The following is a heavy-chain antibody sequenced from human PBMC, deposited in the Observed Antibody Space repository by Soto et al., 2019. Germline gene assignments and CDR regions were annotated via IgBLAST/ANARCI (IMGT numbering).Heavy chain of an antibody. D-gene: IGHD1-26*01. V-gene: IGHV3-11*01. CDR3: ARGGSHVQP. CDR2: ISSRVTII. Sequence: QVQLVESGGCLVKPGGSLSLSCAASGFTFSDYYMSCIRQAPGKWLEWVSYISSRVTIIYYADSVRGRFTICRDNSKNSWSLQINSLSAEDPAVYSCARGGSHVQPWGQGTLVTVSS. J-gene: IGHJ1*01. CDR1: GFTFSDYY.